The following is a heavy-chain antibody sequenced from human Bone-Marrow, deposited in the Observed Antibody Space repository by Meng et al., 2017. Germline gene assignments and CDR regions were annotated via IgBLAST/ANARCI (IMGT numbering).Heavy chain of an antibody. D-gene: IGHD1-1*01. J-gene: IGHJ5*02. V-gene: IGHV3-74*01. CDR3: ALNWNCDR. CDR2: IKSDGITT. Sequence: GESLKISCAASGFTFSSYWMHWVRQAPGKGLLWVSRIKSDGITTRYADSVKGRFTISRDNSKNMVYLQMNSLRAEDTAVYYCALNWNCDRWGQGTLVTVSS. CDR1: GFTFSSYW.